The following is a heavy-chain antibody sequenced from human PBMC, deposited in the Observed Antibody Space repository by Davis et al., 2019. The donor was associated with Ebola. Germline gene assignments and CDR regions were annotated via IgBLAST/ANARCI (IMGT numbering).Heavy chain of an antibody. CDR2: ISAYNGNT. V-gene: IGHV1-18*01. J-gene: IGHJ3*02. D-gene: IGHD1-26*01. CDR3: ARTSIVGTTTTASDI. Sequence: ASVKVSCKASGYSFTTYAINWVRQAPGQGLEWMGWISAYNGNTNYAQILQGRVTMTTDTSTGTAYMELRSLRSDDTAVYFCARTSIVGTTTTASDIWGQGTKVTVSS. CDR1: GYSFTTYA.